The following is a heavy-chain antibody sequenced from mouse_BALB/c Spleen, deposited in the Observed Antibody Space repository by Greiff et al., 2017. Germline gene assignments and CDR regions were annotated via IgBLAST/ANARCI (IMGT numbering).Heavy chain of an antibody. V-gene: IGHV5-6-5*01. CDR1: GFTFSSYA. Sequence: EVQGVESGGDLVKPGGSLKLSCAASGFTFSSYAMSWVRQTPEKRLEWVASISSGGSTYYPDSVKGRFTISRDNARNILYLQMSSLRSEDTAMYYCARRGDYWGQGTSVTVSS. CDR3: ARRGDY. J-gene: IGHJ4*01. CDR2: ISSGGST.